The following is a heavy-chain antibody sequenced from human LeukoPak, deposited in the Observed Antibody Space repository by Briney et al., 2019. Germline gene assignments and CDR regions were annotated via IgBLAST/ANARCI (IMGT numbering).Heavy chain of an antibody. Sequence: SETLSLTCTVSGGSISSYYWSWSRQPPGKGLEWIGYIYYSGSTNYNPSLKSRVTISVDTSKNQFSLKLSSVTAADTAVYYCARLGGPAATLDYWGQGTLVTVSS. CDR3: ARLGGPAATLDY. J-gene: IGHJ4*02. V-gene: IGHV4-59*01. D-gene: IGHD6-25*01. CDR2: IYYSGST. CDR1: GGSISSYY.